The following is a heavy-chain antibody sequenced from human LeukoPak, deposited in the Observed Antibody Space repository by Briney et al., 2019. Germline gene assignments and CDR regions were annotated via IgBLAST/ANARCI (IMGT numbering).Heavy chain of an antibody. D-gene: IGHD3-22*01. CDR1: GFIFSSYG. J-gene: IGHJ4*02. V-gene: IGHV3-33*01. Sequence: HPGGSLRLSCAASGFIFSSYGMHWVRQAPGKGLEWVAVIWYDGSNKYYADSVKGRFTIYRDNSKNTLYLQMNSLRAEDTAVYYCARTYYYDGSGYYPVDYWGQGTLVTVSS. CDR3: ARTYYYDGSGYYPVDY. CDR2: IWYDGSNK.